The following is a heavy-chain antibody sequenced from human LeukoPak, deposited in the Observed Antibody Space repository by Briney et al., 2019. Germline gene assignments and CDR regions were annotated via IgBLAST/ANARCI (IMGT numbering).Heavy chain of an antibody. J-gene: IGHJ4*02. CDR1: GYTFTSYD. V-gene: IGHV1-8*01. D-gene: IGHD6-19*01. Sequence: GASVKVSCKASGYTFTSYDINWVRPATGQGLEWMGWMNPNSGNTNYAQKFQGRVTITRDTSISTAYMELSSLRSDDTAVYYCATVYSSGWNFHYWGQGTLVTVSS. CDR2: MNPNSGNT. CDR3: ATVYSSGWNFHY.